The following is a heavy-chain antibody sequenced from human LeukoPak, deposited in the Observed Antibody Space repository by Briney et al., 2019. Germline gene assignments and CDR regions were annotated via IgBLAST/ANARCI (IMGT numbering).Heavy chain of an antibody. CDR2: IYYSGST. CDR3: ARNTVTPTLFDY. CDR1: GGPISSYY. V-gene: IGHV4-59*08. Sequence: NPSETLSLTCTVSGGPISSYYWSWIRQPPGKGLEWIGYIYYSGSTYYNPSLKSRVTISVDTSKNQFSLKLSSMTAADTAVYYCARNTVTPTLFDYWGQGTLVTVSS. D-gene: IGHD4-11*01. J-gene: IGHJ4*02.